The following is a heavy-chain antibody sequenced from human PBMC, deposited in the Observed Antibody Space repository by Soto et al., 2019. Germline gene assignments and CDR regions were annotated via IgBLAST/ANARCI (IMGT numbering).Heavy chain of an antibody. CDR2: IYYSGST. CDR1: GGSISSGDYY. J-gene: IGHJ5*02. D-gene: IGHD5-12*01. V-gene: IGHV4-30-4*01. CDR3: AVEMATIGNWFDP. Sequence: PSETLFLTCTVSGGSISSGDYYWSWIRQPPGKGLEWIGYIYYSGSTYYNPSLKSRVTISVDTSKNQFSLKLSSVTAADTAVYYCAVEMATIGNWFDPWGQGTLVTVSS.